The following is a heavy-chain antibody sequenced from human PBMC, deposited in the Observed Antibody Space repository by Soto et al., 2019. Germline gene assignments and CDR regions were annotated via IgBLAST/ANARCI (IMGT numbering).Heavy chain of an antibody. Sequence: QVQLQESGPGLVKPSETLSLTCTVSGGSISSYYWSWIRQPPGKGLEWIGYIYFSGSTNYNPSLESRVTFSVATSKNQFSLRLSSVTAADTALYYCARTTYSGSYLDWYFDLWGRGTLVTVSS. J-gene: IGHJ2*01. CDR3: ARTTYSGSYLDWYFDL. CDR1: GGSISSYY. CDR2: IYFSGST. D-gene: IGHD1-26*01. V-gene: IGHV4-59*01.